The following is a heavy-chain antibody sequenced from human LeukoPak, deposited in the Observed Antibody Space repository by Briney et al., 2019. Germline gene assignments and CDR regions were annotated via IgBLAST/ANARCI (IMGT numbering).Heavy chain of an antibody. Sequence: ASVKVSCKASGYTFTIYDINWVRQATGQGLEWMGWMNPNSGNTGYAQRVQGRVTFTRNTSISTAYMELSSLRSEDTAVYYCARGLLSFMRSDYSNYWDNWFDPWGQGTLVTVSS. V-gene: IGHV1-8*03. CDR2: MNPNSGNT. CDR1: GYTFTIYD. CDR3: ARGLLSFMRSDYSNYWDNWFDP. J-gene: IGHJ5*02. D-gene: IGHD4-11*01.